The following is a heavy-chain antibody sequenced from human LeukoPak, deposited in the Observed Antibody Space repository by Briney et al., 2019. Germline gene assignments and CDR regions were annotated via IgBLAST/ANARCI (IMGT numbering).Heavy chain of an antibody. CDR3: AKVGVSGSIAAYPFDY. Sequence: SVKVSCKASGYTFTGYYMHWVRQAPGQGLEWMGGIIPIFSTANYAQKFQGRVTITADESTSTAYMELNSLRAEDTAVYYCAKVGVSGSIAAYPFDYWGQGTLVTVSS. D-gene: IGHD6-6*01. J-gene: IGHJ4*02. V-gene: IGHV1-69*13. CDR2: IIPIFSTA. CDR1: GYTFTGYY.